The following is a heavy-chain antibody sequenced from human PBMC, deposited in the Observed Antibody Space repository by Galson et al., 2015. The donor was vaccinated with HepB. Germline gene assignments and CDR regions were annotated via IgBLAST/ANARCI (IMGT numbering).Heavy chain of an antibody. J-gene: IGHJ4*02. CDR2: IWYDGSNK. CDR1: GFTFSSYG. D-gene: IGHD6-19*01. V-gene: IGHV3-33*01. CDR3: ARDKRYSSGWYYFDY. Sequence: SLRLSCAAPGFTFSSYGMHWVRQAPGKGLEWVAVIWYDGSNKYYADSVKGRFTISRDNSKNTLYLQMNSLRAEDTAVYYCARDKRYSSGWYYFDYWGQGTLVTVSS.